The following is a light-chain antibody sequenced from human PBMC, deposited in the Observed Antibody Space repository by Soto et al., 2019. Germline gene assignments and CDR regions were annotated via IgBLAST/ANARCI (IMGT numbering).Light chain of an antibody. J-gene: IGKJ4*01. Sequence: EIVLTQSPGTLSLSPGERATLSCRASQSVSSSYLAWYQQKPCQAPRLLIYGASSRATGIPDGFSGSGSGTGFTLTISRLEPEDFAVYYCQHYGSLVLTFGGGTKVEIK. CDR3: QHYGSLVLT. V-gene: IGKV3-20*01. CDR1: QSVSSSY. CDR2: GAS.